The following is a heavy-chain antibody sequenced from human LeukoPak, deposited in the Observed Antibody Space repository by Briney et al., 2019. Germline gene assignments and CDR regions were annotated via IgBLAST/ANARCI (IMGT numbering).Heavy chain of an antibody. D-gene: IGHD6-19*01. CDR1: GFTFSSYA. V-gene: IGHV3-23*01. CDR2: ISDSGTKT. J-gene: IGHJ4*02. CDR3: ARESPIALAGN. Sequence: GGSLRLSCATSGFTFSSYAMSWVRQAPGKGLEWVSAISDSGTKTYYADSMKGRFTISRDNSKSTLYPQMNSLRADDTALYYCARESPIALAGNWGQGTLVIVSS.